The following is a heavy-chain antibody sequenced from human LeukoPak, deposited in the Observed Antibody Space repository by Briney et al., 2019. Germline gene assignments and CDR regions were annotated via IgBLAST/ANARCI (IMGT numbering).Heavy chain of an antibody. Sequence: VASVKVSCKASGYTFTSNYMHWVRQAPGQGLEWMGIINPSGGSTSYAQKFQGRVTMTRDTSTSTVYMELSSLRSEDTAVYYCARDRSWYQLLGYYGMDVWGQGTTVTVSS. CDR2: INPSGGST. V-gene: IGHV1-46*01. D-gene: IGHD2-2*01. J-gene: IGHJ6*02. CDR3: ARDRSWYQLLGYYGMDV. CDR1: GYTFTSNY.